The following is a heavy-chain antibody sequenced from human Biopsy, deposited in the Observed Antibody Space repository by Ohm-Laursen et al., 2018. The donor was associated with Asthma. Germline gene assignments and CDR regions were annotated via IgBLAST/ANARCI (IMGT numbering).Heavy chain of an antibody. D-gene: IGHD3-22*01. J-gene: IGHJ4*02. CDR2: IYYSGSN. CDR1: YGSITSGGYY. CDR3: ARAQDYYDSRGYYRSFDY. Sequence: SDTLSLTWAVSYGSITSGGYYWTWIRQHPGKGLEWIGFIYYSGSNYYNPSLKSRVSISIDTSKNQFSLKLSSVTAADTAVYYCARAQDYYDSRGYYRSFDYWGQGTLVTVSS. V-gene: IGHV4-31*11.